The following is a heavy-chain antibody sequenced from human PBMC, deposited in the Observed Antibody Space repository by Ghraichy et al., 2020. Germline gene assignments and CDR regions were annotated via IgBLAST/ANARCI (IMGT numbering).Heavy chain of an antibody. J-gene: IGHJ6*02. Sequence: SETLSLTCGVSGGSFSDYYWALVRQPPGKGLEWIGEINHNGVSTFNPSLKSRVTLSVDTSKSQFSLTLTSVTAADTAVYYCARGSAMEQVWGSYYYGMDVWGQGTTVIVSS. CDR1: GGSFSDYY. D-gene: IGHD7-27*01. CDR3: ARGSAMEQVWGSYYYGMDV. CDR2: INHNGVS. V-gene: IGHV4-34*01.